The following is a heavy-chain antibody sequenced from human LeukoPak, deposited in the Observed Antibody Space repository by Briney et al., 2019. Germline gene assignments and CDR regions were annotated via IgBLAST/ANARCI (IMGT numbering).Heavy chain of an antibody. CDR2: ISAYNGNT. D-gene: IGHD2-15*01. J-gene: IGHJ4*02. V-gene: IGHV1-18*01. CDR1: GYTFTSYG. Sequence: ASVKVSCKASGYTFTSYGISWVRQAPGQGLEWMGLISAYNGNTNYAQKLQGRVTMTTDTSTSTAYMELRSLRSDDTAVYYCAGGYCSGGSCYSDDYWAREPWSPSPQ. CDR3: AGGYCSGGSCYSDDY.